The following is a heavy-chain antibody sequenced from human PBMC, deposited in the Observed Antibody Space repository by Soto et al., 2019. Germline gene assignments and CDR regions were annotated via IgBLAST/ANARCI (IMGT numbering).Heavy chain of an antibody. Sequence: SETLSLTCAVYGGSFSDYYWSWIRQPPGKGLEWIGEINHSGSTNYNPSLKSRVTISVDTSKNQFSLRLTSVTAADTAVYFCARAPVGLDTISYFDYWGQGKLVTVSS. V-gene: IGHV4-34*01. CDR1: GGSFSDYY. D-gene: IGHD3-3*01. J-gene: IGHJ4*02. CDR2: INHSGST. CDR3: ARAPVGLDTISYFDY.